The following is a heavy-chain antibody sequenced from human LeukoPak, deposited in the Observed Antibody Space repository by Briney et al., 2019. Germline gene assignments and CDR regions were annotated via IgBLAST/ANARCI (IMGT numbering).Heavy chain of an antibody. CDR1: GFISDDYG. CDR3: AGDREDTYLDV. V-gene: IGHV3-20*04. Sequence: GGSLRLSCAASGFISDDYGMSWVRQAPGKGLEWVSGINWNAGSTGYADSVKGRFTISRDNSKNSLYLEMNSLRVEDTALYYCAGDREDTYLDVWGKGTTVTVSS. J-gene: IGHJ6*03. CDR2: INWNAGST. D-gene: IGHD2-15*01.